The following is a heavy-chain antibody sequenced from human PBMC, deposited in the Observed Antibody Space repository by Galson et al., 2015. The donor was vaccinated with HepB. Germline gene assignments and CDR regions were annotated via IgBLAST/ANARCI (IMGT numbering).Heavy chain of an antibody. J-gene: IGHJ4*02. D-gene: IGHD5-18*01. V-gene: IGHV3-21*01. CDR1: GFTFSSYS. Sequence: SLRLSCAASGFTFSSYSMNWVRQAPGKGLEWVSSISSSSSYIYYADSVKGRFTISRDNAKNSLYLQMNSLRAEDTAVYYCARDGYTAMVIGLDYWGQGTLVTVSS. CDR3: ARDGYTAMVIGLDY. CDR2: ISSSSSYI.